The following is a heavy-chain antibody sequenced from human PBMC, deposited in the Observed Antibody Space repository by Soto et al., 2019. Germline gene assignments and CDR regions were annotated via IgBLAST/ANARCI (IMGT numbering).Heavy chain of an antibody. J-gene: IGHJ4*02. V-gene: IGHV3-21*01. CDR3: AADLFYSDY. CDR2: IRSGTNYI. CDR1: GFTFSGYS. D-gene: IGHD3-3*01. Sequence: EVQLVESGGGLVKPGGSLRLSCAGSGFTFSGYSMNWVRQAPGKGLEWISSIRSGTNYINYADSVRGRFTISRDNAKNSLYLQMDSLRAEDTGVYYCAADLFYSDYWGQGTLVTVSS.